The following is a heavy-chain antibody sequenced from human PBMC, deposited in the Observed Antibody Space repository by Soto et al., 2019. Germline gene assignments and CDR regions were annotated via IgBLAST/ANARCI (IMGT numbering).Heavy chain of an antibody. Sequence: QVQLVQSGAEVKKPGASVKVSCKASGYTFTSYGISWVRQAPRQGLEWMGWISAYNGNTNYAQKVQGRVTMTTDTSTITAYMELRSLRSDDTAVYYCVRDETGTTPFDYWGQGTLVTVSS. CDR3: VRDETGTTPFDY. J-gene: IGHJ4*02. V-gene: IGHV1-18*01. D-gene: IGHD1-7*01. CDR1: GYTFTSYG. CDR2: ISAYNGNT.